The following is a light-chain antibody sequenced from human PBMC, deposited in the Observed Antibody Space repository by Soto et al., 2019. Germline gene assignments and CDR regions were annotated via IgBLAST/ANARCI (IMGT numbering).Light chain of an antibody. CDR2: GND. CDR1: STNIGRNP. V-gene: IGLV1-47*02. CDR3: AAWDDSLSGVV. J-gene: IGLJ2*01. Sequence: QSVLTQPPSASGTPGQRVTISCSGTSTNIGRNPVYWYQQLPGTAPKLLIYGNDQRPSGVLDRFSGSKSGASASLAISGLRSEDEADYYCAAWDDSLSGVVFGGGTKVTVL.